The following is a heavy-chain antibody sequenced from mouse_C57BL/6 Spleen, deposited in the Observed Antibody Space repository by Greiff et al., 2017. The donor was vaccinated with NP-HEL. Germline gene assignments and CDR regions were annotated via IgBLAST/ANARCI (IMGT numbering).Heavy chain of an antibody. Sequence: EVKLQESGGGLVKPGGSLKLSCAASGFTFSSYAMSWVRQTPEKRLEWVATISDGGSYTYYPDNVKGRFTISRDNAKNNLYLQMSHLKSEDTAMYYCASLLWLRYAMDYWGQGTSVTVSS. D-gene: IGHD2-2*01. V-gene: IGHV5-4*03. J-gene: IGHJ4*01. CDR3: ASLLWLRYAMDY. CDR1: GFTFSSYA. CDR2: ISDGGSYT.